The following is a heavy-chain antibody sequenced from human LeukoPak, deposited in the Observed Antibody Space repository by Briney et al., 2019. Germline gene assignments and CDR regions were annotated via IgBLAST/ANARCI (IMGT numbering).Heavy chain of an antibody. CDR3: ARSDILTGDYFDF. D-gene: IGHD3-9*01. CDR1: GFTFSSYW. J-gene: IGHJ4*02. V-gene: IGHV3-7*01. Sequence: PGGSLRLSCAASGFTFSSYWISWVRQAPGKGLEWVANIKQDGSEKYYVDSVKGRFTISRDNAKNSLYLQMTSLRAEDTAVYYCARSDILTGDYFDFWGRGTLVTVSS. CDR2: IKQDGSEK.